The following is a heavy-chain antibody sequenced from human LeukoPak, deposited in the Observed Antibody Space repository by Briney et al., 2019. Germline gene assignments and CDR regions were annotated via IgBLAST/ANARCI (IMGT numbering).Heavy chain of an antibody. CDR3: RGWLGSFDV. V-gene: IGHV3-53*01. J-gene: IGHJ3*01. D-gene: IGHD6-19*01. CDR1: GFTISNTE. Sequence: GGSLRLSCAVSGFTISNTEMSWVRQVPGKGPEWVLVSYSGGTTYYADSVKGRFTVSRDTSKNTLYLQMNSLRAEDTAVYHCRGWLGSFDVWGQGTMVTVSS. CDR2: SYSGGTT.